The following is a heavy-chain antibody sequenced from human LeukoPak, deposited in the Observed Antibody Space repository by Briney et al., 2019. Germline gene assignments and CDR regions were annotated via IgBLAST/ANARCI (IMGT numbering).Heavy chain of an antibody. CDR3: ARGTGYSSGWYEGSDYEHGKY. Sequence: QPGGSLRLSCAASGFTFSSYGMHWVRQAPGKGLEWVAFIRYDGSNKYYADSVKGRFTISRDNSKNTLYLQMNSLRAEDTAVYYCARGTGYSSGWYEGSDYEHGKYWGQGTLVTVSS. V-gene: IGHV3-30*02. J-gene: IGHJ4*02. D-gene: IGHD6-19*01. CDR2: IRYDGSNK. CDR1: GFTFSSYG.